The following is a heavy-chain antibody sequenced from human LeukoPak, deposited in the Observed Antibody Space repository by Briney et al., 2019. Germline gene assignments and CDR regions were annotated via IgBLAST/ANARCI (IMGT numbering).Heavy chain of an antibody. Sequence: GGSLRLSCAASGFTFSSYAMQWVRQAPGKGLEWVAVISYDGSNKYYADSVKGRFTISRDNSKNTLYLQMNSLRAEDTAVYYCARVETYVEFDYWGQGTLVTVSS. J-gene: IGHJ4*02. CDR2: ISYDGSNK. CDR1: GFTFSSYA. D-gene: IGHD3-16*01. CDR3: ARVETYVEFDY. V-gene: IGHV3-30*01.